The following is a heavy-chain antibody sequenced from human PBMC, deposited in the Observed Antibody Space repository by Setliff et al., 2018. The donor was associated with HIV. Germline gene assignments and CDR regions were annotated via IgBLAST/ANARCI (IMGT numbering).Heavy chain of an antibody. D-gene: IGHD6-13*01. CDR1: GESFSGYY. V-gene: IGHV4-59*08. J-gene: IGHJ4*02. CDR2: IHYSGSS. Sequence: PSETLSLTCAVYGESFSGYYWSWIRQPPGKGLEWIGYIHYSGSSNYNPSLKSRVSISVDTSKKQVSLKLSSVTAADTSVYYCATYSSSWPDYWGQGTLVTVSS. CDR3: ATYSSSWPDY.